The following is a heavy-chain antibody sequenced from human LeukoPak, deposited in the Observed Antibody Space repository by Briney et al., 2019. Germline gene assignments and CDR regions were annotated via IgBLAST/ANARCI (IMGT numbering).Heavy chain of an antibody. CDR2: IYYRVTS. J-gene: IGHJ4*02. D-gene: IGHD2-21*02. CDR3: ARDLASCAGDCYSDGFDY. CDR1: GDSISTYY. Sequence: SETLSLTCTVSGDSISTYYWSWIRQPPGKGLEWIGYIYYRVTSDYNPSLKSRVTMSVDMSTRQISLKLSSVTAADTAVYYCARDLASCAGDCYSDGFDYWGQGALVTVSS. V-gene: IGHV4-59*12.